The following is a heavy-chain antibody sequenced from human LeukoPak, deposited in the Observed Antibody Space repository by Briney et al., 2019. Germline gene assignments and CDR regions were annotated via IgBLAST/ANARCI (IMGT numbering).Heavy chain of an antibody. CDR1: GFTFSSYG. J-gene: IGHJ4*02. D-gene: IGHD3-22*01. Sequence: PGGSLRLSCAASGFTFSSYGMHWVRQAPGKGLEWVAVIWYDGSNKYYADSVKGRFTISRDNSKTTLYLQRNSLRAEDTAVYYCAKSTYYYDSSGLGDYWGQGTLVTVSS. CDR2: IWYDGSNK. V-gene: IGHV3-33*06. CDR3: AKSTYYYDSSGLGDY.